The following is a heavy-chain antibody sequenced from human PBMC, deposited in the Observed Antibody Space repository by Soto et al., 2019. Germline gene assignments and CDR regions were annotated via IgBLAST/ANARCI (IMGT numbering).Heavy chain of an antibody. V-gene: IGHV1-69*02. CDR2: IIPILGIA. D-gene: IGHD6-6*01. CDR3: ARGAYSSSPRNYFDY. Sequence: EASVKVSCKASGGTFSSYTISWVRQAPGQGLEWMGRIIPILGIANYAQKFQGRVTITADKSTSTAYMELSSLRSEDTAVYYCARGAYSSSPRNYFDYWGQGTLVTVSS. CDR1: GGTFSSYT. J-gene: IGHJ4*02.